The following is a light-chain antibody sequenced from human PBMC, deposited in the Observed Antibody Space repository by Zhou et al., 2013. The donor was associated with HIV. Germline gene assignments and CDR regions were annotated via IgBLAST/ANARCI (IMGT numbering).Light chain of an antibody. V-gene: IGKV1-39*01. Sequence: DIQLTQSPSSLSASLGDRVTISCRASQSIDNYLNWYHQKPGKAPNLLIYAASNLQTGVPSRFSGSGSGTDFTLSINNLEREDAATYYCQQSAMSPITFGGGTKVEIK. J-gene: IGKJ4*01. CDR3: QQSAMSPIT. CDR2: AAS. CDR1: QSIDNY.